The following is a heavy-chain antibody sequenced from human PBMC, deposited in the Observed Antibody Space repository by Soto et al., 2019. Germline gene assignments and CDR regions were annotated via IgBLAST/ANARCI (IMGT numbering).Heavy chain of an antibody. CDR2: ISSGGGTT. Sequence: RQAPGKELEWVSYISSGGGTTYYADSVKGRFTISRDNAKNSLYLQMNSLRAEDTALYYCARRYGSAFPVYWRHGTSDTVSS. J-gene: IGHJ4*01. D-gene: IGHD3-10*01. V-gene: IGHV3-48*03. CDR3: ARRYGSAFPVY.